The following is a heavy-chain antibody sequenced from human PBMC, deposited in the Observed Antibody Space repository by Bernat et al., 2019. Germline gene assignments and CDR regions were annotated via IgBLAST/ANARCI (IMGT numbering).Heavy chain of an antibody. Sequence: EVQLVESGGDLVQPGGSLRLSCAVSGFTFSTYWMHWVRQAPGRGLVWVSRVNSDGSSASYAASVKGRLTISRDNAKNTLFLQMDSLRAEDTAVYYCARSLGGPYQFDHWGQGTLVTVAS. CDR3: ARSLGGPYQFDH. J-gene: IGHJ4*02. CDR2: VNSDGSSA. CDR1: GFTFSTYW. D-gene: IGHD2-2*01. V-gene: IGHV3-74*01.